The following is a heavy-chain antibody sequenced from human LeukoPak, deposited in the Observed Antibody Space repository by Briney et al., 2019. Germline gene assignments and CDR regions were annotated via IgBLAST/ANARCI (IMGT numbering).Heavy chain of an antibody. CDR3: AKDLGPPHSYGYLYFDY. V-gene: IGHV3-23*01. CDR2: ISPGGGPT. CDR1: GFPFSSHG. J-gene: IGHJ4*02. Sequence: GGSLRLSCAGSGFPFSSHGMNWVRQAPGKGLEWVSGISPGGGPTYYADSVKGRFTISRDDSKNTLYLQMKNLRAEDTAVYYCAKDLGPPHSYGYLYFDYWGQGTLVTVSS. D-gene: IGHD5-18*01.